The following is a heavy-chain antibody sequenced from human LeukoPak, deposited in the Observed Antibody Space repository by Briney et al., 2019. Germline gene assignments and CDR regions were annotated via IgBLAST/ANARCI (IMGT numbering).Heavy chain of an antibody. CDR3: AKDSKRWKTYYYEAGSYYFDY. CDR2: IRYDGSNK. Sequence: PGGSLRLSCAASGFNFSTYSMNWVRQAPGKGLEGVAFIRYDGSNKYYADSVKGRFTISRDNSKNTLYLQMNSLRPEDTAVYYCAKDSKRWKTYYYEAGSYYFDYWGQGTRVTVSS. J-gene: IGHJ4*02. D-gene: IGHD3-10*01. V-gene: IGHV3-30*02. CDR1: GFNFSTYS.